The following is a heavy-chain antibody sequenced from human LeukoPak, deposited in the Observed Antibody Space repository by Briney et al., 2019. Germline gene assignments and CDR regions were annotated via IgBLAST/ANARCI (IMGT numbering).Heavy chain of an antibody. V-gene: IGHV3-74*01. J-gene: IGHJ3*02. Sequence: PGGSLRLSCAASGFTFSSYWMHWVRQAPGKGLVWVSRINSDGSSTSYADSVKGRFTISRDNAKNTLYLQMNSLRAEDTALYYCARGEDYYDSSGLPHDAFDIWGQGTMVTVSS. CDR1: GFTFSSYW. D-gene: IGHD3-22*01. CDR3: ARGEDYYDSSGLPHDAFDI. CDR2: INSDGSST.